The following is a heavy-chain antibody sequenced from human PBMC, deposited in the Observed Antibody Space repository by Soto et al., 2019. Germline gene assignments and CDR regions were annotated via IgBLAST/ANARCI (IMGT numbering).Heavy chain of an antibody. CDR3: ARGSVSYYYGSGSYYFDY. J-gene: IGHJ4*02. D-gene: IGHD3-10*01. CDR2: INHSGST. Sequence: PSDTLSLTCAVYGGSFSGYYWSWIRQPPGKGLEWIGEINHSGSTNYNPSLKSRVTISVDTSKNQFSLKLSSVTAADTAVYYCARGSVSYYYGSGSYYFDYWGQGTLVTVSS. V-gene: IGHV4-34*01. CDR1: GGSFSGYY.